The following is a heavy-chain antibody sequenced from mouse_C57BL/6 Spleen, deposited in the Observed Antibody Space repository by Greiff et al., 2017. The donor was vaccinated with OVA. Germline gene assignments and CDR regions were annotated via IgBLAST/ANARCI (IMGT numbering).Heavy chain of an antibody. CDR1: GFTFSSYA. J-gene: IGHJ3*01. CDR2: ISDGGSYT. Sequence: DVMLVESGGGLVKPGGSLKLSCAASGFTFSSYAMSWVRQTPEKRLEWVATISDGGSYTYYPDNVKGRFTISRDNAKNNLYLQMSHLKSEDTAMYYCAREGYYGSSWFAYWGQGTLVTVSA. D-gene: IGHD1-1*01. CDR3: AREGYYGSSWFAY. V-gene: IGHV5-4*01.